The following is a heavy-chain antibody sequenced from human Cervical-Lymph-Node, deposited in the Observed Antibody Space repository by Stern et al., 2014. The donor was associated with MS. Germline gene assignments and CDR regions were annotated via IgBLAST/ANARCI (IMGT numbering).Heavy chain of an antibody. J-gene: IGHJ4*02. D-gene: IGHD3-16*01. CDR3: TRDIGGAAGY. CDR2: IDTDGSVT. CDR1: GYRFSTYW. V-gene: IGHV3-74*01. Sequence: EMQLVESGGGSVQPGGSLRLSCAASGYRFSTYWMHWVRQVPGKGLIWVSRIDTDGSVTSYADSVKGRFTISRDNAKNMLYLQMNSLRAEDTGLYYCTRDIGGAAGYWGQGVLVTVSS.